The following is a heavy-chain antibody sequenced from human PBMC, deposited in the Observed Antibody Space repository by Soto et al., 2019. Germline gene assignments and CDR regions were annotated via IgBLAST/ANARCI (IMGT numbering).Heavy chain of an antibody. CDR2: LTATNGNL. CDR1: GYTFANYA. D-gene: IGHD1-26*01. CDR3: ARDGGCSVGATLFDY. J-gene: IGHJ4*02. V-gene: IGHV1-3*01. Sequence: QVQLLQSGAEVKQPGASVKVSCKTSGYTFANYAIHWVRQAPGQSLEWMGWLTATNGNLRHSQKFQGRITISTDTSAATNYMELTSLTSEDTAVYYCARDGGCSVGATLFDYWGQGTLITVSS.